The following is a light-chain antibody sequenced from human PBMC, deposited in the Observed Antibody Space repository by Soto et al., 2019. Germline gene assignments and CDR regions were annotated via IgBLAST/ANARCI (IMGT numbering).Light chain of an antibody. Sequence: EIVMTQSPATLSVSPGERATLSCRASQSVSSKLAWFQQKPGQAPSLLIYGVSTRATGVPVRFSGSGSGTEFTLTINSLQSEDFATYYCIQDYNYPLTFGGGTKVDIK. CDR1: QSVSSK. CDR2: GVS. CDR3: IQDYNYPLT. V-gene: IGKV3-15*01. J-gene: IGKJ4*01.